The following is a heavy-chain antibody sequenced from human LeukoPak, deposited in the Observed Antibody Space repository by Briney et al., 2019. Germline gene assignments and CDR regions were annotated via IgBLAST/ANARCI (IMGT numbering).Heavy chain of an antibody. CDR1: GFTFSSYA. J-gene: IGHJ4*02. D-gene: IGHD5-12*01. Sequence: GGSLRLSCAASGFTFSSYAMSWVRQAPGKGLEWVSSISGSGGSTYYPDSVKGRFTISRDNSKKTLYLQMNSLRAEDTAVYYCVRDWEAVDNTLTGIDFWGQGTLVTVSS. CDR3: VRDWEAVDNTLTGIDF. V-gene: IGHV3-23*01. CDR2: ISGSGGST.